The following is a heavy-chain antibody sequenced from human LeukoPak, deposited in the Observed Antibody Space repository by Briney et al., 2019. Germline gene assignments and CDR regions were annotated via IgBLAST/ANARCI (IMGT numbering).Heavy chain of an antibody. CDR2: IKHGGFS. D-gene: IGHD5-24*01. Sequence: PSETLSLTCAVYGGSFSGFYWTWMRQPPGKELEWVGEIKHGGFSSYHPSLKSRVTMSEDKYNNQFSLKLTSVTAADAAVYYCARGLGEGYPDYWGPGTLVTVSS. CDR3: ARGLGEGYPDY. CDR1: GGSFSGFY. J-gene: IGHJ4*02. V-gene: IGHV4-34*01.